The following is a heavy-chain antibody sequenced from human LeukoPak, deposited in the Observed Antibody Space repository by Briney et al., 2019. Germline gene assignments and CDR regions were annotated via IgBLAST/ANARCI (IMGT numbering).Heavy chain of an antibody. CDR3: AILQRAHYYGMDV. CDR2: FSYSGNT. Sequence: SETLSLTCTVSGGSVSSYYWSWIRQPPGKGLEWIGYFSYSGNTNYNPSLKSRVTISVDTSKNQFSLKLNSVTAEDTAVYYCAILQRAHYYGMDVWGQGTTVTVSS. J-gene: IGHJ6*02. V-gene: IGHV4-59*02. CDR1: GGSVSSYY.